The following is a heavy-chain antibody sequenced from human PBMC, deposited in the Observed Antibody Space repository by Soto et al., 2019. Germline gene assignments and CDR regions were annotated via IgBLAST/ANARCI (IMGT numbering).Heavy chain of an antibody. V-gene: IGHV3-23*01. CDR3: AKENGYSSSWFEFDY. CDR1: GFTFSSYA. J-gene: IGHJ4*02. Sequence: SCKASGFTFSSYAMSWVRQAPGKGLELVSAISGSGGSTYYADSVKGRFTISRDNSKNTLYLQMNSLRAEDTAVYYCAKENGYSSSWFEFDYWGQGTLVTVSS. CDR2: ISGSGGST. D-gene: IGHD6-13*01.